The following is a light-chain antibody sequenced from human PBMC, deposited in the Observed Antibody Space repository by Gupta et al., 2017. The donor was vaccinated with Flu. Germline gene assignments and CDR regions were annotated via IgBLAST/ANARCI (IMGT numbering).Light chain of an antibody. CDR3: SSYTRTSTYVV. Sequence: QSALTQPASVSGSPGQSITISCTGTRSDVGGYNYVSWYQHHPGKAPKPLIYEVTSRPSGVSHRFSGSKSGNTASLTISGLQTEDEADYFCSSYTRTSTYVVFGGGTKLTVL. J-gene: IGLJ2*01. CDR1: RSDVGGYNY. V-gene: IGLV2-14*01. CDR2: EVT.